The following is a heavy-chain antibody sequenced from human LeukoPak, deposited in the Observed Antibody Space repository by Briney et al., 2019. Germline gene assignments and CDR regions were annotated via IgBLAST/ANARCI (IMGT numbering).Heavy chain of an antibody. D-gene: IGHD6-6*01. CDR2: INAGNGNT. V-gene: IGHV1-3*01. CDR3: ARASRIAWSNWFDP. CDR1: GYTFTSYA. Sequence: GASVKVSCKASGYTFTSYATHWVRQAPGQRLEWMGWINAGNGNTKYSQKFQGRVTITRDTSASTAYMELSSLRSEDTAVYYCARASRIAWSNWFDPWGQGTLVTVSS. J-gene: IGHJ5*02.